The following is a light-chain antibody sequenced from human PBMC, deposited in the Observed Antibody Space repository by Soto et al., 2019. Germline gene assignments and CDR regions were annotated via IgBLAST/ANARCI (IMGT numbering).Light chain of an antibody. J-gene: IGKJ1*01. CDR1: QSVSTR. V-gene: IGKV1-5*02. Sequence: DIQMTQSPSSLSAYVGDRVTIICRASQSVSTRLAWYQQKPGKAPKVLIYDASSWAGGVPSRFTGSGSGTEFTLTINSLQPDDFATYYCQQSYSTLWTLGQGTKVDI. CDR3: QQSYSTLWT. CDR2: DAS.